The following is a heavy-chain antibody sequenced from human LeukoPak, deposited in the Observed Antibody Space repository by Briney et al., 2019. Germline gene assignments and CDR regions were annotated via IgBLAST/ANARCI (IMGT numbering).Heavy chain of an antibody. CDR3: ATKSSSSLTSIDY. CDR2: ISGSGGST. CDR1: GFTFSSYA. Sequence: GGSLRLSCAASGFTFSSYATSWVRQAPGKGLEWVSAISGSGGSTYYADSVKGRFTISRDNSKNALYLQMNSLRAEDTAVYYCATKSSSSLTSIDYWGQGTLVTVSS. J-gene: IGHJ4*02. D-gene: IGHD6-13*01. V-gene: IGHV3-23*01.